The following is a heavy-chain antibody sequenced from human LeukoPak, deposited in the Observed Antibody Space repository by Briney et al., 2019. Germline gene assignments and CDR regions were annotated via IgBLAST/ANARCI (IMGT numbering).Heavy chain of an antibody. CDR2: IGTGNTHI. Sequence: GGSLRLSCAASGFTFSAYNMSWVRQVPGRGLEWVSFIGTGNTHINYADSVKGRFTISRDDATNSVYLQMHGLRADDTAVYYCAKDQGIAVAGKPKYYFDYWGQGTLVTVSS. CDR1: GFTFSAYN. V-gene: IGHV3-21*05. CDR3: AKDQGIAVAGKPKYYFDY. D-gene: IGHD6-19*01. J-gene: IGHJ4*02.